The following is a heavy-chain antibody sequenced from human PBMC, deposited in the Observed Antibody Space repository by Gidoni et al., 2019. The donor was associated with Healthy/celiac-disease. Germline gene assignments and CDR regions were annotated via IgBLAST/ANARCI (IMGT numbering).Heavy chain of an antibody. Sequence: QVQLVQSGAAVKKPGASVKVSCKASGYTFTSYYMPWVRQGPGQGLEWMGIINPSGGSTSYAQKFQGRVTMTRDTSTSTVNMELSSLRSEDTAVYYCARDRVRYYYGSGSPTHFDYWGQGTLVTVSS. CDR3: ARDRVRYYYGSGSPTHFDY. D-gene: IGHD3-10*01. V-gene: IGHV1-46*01. CDR1: GYTFTSYY. CDR2: INPSGGST. J-gene: IGHJ4*02.